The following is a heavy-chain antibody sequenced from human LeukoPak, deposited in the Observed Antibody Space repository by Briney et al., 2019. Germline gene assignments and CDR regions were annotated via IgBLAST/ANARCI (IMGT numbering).Heavy chain of an antibody. D-gene: IGHD1-26*01. CDR1: GFTFSSYS. V-gene: IGHV3-21*01. J-gene: IGHJ4*02. Sequence: TGGSLRLSCAASGFTFSSYSMNWVRKAPGKGLEWVSSISSSSSYIYYADSVKGRFTISRDNAKNSLYLQMNSLRAEDTAVYYCARGGGSYLFDYWGQGTLVTVSS. CDR2: ISSSSSYI. CDR3: ARGGGSYLFDY.